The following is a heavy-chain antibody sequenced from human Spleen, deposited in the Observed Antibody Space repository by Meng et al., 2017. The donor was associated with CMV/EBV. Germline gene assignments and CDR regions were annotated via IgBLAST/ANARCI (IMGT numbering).Heavy chain of an antibody. V-gene: IGHV3-30-3*01. CDR3: ARGSVLGYCSSTSCSFDY. Sequence: SLKISGAASGFTFSSYAMHWDRQAPDKGLEWVAVISYDGSNKYYADSVKGRFNISRDNSKNTLYLQQNSLITEDTAVYYCARGSVLGYCSSTSCSFDYWGQGTLVTVSS. J-gene: IGHJ4*02. CDR2: ISYDGSNK. D-gene: IGHD2-2*01. CDR1: GFTFSSYA.